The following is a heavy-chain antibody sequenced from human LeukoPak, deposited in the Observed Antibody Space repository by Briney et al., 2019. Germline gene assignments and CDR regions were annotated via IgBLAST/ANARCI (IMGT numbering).Heavy chain of an antibody. Sequence: SDTLSLTCAVYGGSFSGYYWRWIRQPPGKGLEWIGEIHHSGSTNYNPSLKSQVTISVDTSKSQFSLKLSSVTAADTAVYYCARGTYYYGSGSYSLDYWGQGTLVTVSS. CDR1: GGSFSGYY. J-gene: IGHJ4*02. V-gene: IGHV4-34*01. CDR2: IHHSGST. D-gene: IGHD3-10*01. CDR3: ARGTYYYGSGSYSLDY.